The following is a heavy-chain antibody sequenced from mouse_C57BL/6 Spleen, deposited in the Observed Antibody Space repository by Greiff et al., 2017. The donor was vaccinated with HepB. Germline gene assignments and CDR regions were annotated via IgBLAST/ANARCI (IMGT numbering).Heavy chain of an antibody. Sequence: EVKLVESGGDLVKPGGSLKLSCAASGFTFSSYGMSWVRQTPDKRLEWVATISSGGSYTYYPDSVKGRFTISRDNAKNTLYLQMSSLKSEDTAMYYCARSGLYYGSSYEYFDVWGTGTTVTVSS. V-gene: IGHV5-6*01. CDR1: GFTFSSYG. CDR2: ISSGGSYT. D-gene: IGHD1-1*01. CDR3: ARSGLYYGSSYEYFDV. J-gene: IGHJ1*03.